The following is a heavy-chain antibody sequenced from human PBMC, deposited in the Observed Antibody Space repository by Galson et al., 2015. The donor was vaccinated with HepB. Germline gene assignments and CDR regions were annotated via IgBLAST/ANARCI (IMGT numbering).Heavy chain of an antibody. Sequence: SLRLSCAASGFTFSSYAMSWVRQAPGKGLEWVSAISGSGGSTYYADSVKGRFTISRDNSKNTLYLQMNSLRAEDTAVYYCAKVSRIQLWFADYWGQGTLVTVSS. D-gene: IGHD5-18*01. CDR1: GFTFSSYA. CDR3: AKVSRIQLWFADY. V-gene: IGHV3-23*01. J-gene: IGHJ4*02. CDR2: ISGSGGST.